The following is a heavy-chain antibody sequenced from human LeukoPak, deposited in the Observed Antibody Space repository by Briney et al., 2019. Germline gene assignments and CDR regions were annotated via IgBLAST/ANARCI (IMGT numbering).Heavy chain of an antibody. Sequence: SETLSLTCTVSGGSVSSDTYYWTWLRQPPGRRLEWIAFISYSGSTNYNPSLKSRVTISLDTSENQFSLKLSSVTAADTAAYYCARVHSFDSSGYYYYFDYWGQGTLVTVSS. CDR1: GGSVSSDTYY. CDR2: ISYSGST. D-gene: IGHD3-22*01. CDR3: ARVHSFDSSGYYYYFDY. V-gene: IGHV4-61*01. J-gene: IGHJ4*02.